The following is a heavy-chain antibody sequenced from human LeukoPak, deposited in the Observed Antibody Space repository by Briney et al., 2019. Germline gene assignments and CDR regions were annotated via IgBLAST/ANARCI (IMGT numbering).Heavy chain of an antibody. CDR3: ARSDTRGWPYDY. V-gene: IGHV5-51*01. CDR1: GYTFTNYW. CDR2: IHPRESDT. Sequence: GESLKISCKGSGYTFTNYWIAWVRQMPGKGLEWMGIIHPRESDTTYSPSFQGQVTISVDKSITTAYLQWNSLKASDTALYYCARSDTRGWPYDYWGQGTLVTVSS. D-gene: IGHD6-19*01. J-gene: IGHJ4*02.